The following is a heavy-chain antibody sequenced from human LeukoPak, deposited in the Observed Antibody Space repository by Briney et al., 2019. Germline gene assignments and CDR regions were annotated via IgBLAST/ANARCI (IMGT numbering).Heavy chain of an antibody. CDR3: ARDYGSGTYSLYYYGVDV. CDR1: GYTFRNYA. CDR2: ISTYTGNT. J-gene: IGHJ6*02. V-gene: IGHV1-18*01. Sequence: ASVKVSCKTSGYTFRNYAISWVRQAPGQGLEWMGWISTYTGNTKYAQKFQGRVTMTTETSTSTAFMELRSLESDDTAVYYCARDYGSGTYSLYYYGVDVWGQGTTVTVSS. D-gene: IGHD3-10*01.